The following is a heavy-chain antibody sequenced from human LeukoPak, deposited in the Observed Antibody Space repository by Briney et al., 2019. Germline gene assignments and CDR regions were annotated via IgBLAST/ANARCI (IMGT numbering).Heavy chain of an antibody. CDR3: ARGGGYNGPDY. D-gene: IGHD3-16*01. V-gene: IGHV4-38-2*01. CDR1: GYSISSGYY. Sequence: SETLSLTCAVSGYSISSGYYWGWIRQPPGKGLEWIGTIYHSGSTYYNPSLKSRVTISVDTSKNQFSLKLSSVTAADTAVYYCARGGGYNGPDYWGRRTLVTVSS. CDR2: IYHSGST. J-gene: IGHJ4*02.